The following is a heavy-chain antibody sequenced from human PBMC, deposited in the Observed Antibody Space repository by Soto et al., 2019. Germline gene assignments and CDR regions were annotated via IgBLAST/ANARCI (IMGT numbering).Heavy chain of an antibody. J-gene: IGHJ5*02. Sequence: GASVKVSCKASGYTFTNYGIIWVRQAPGQGLEWLGWISTYNGNTNFAQKLQGRVTLTTDTSTSTAYMELRSLRSDDTAVYFCARGARIFGVVVYNWVDPWGQGTLVTVAS. D-gene: IGHD3-3*01. CDR2: ISTYNGNT. V-gene: IGHV1-18*04. CDR1: GYTFTNYG. CDR3: ARGARIFGVVVYNWVDP.